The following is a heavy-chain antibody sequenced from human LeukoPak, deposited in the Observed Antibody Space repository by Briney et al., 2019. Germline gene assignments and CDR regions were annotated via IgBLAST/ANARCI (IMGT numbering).Heavy chain of an antibody. CDR1: GGSFSGYY. V-gene: IGHV4-34*01. Sequence: PSETLSLTCAVYGGSFSGYYWSWIRQPPGKGLEWIGEINHSGSTNYNPPLKSRVTISVDTSKNQFSLKLSSVTAADTAVYYCAYSSDYQQRWGQGTLVTVSS. CDR3: AYSSDYQQR. CDR2: INHSGST. J-gene: IGHJ1*01. D-gene: IGHD3-22*01.